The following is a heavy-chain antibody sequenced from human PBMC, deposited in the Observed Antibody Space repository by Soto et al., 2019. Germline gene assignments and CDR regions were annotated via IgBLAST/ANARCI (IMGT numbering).Heavy chain of an antibody. CDR3: ARFPRQLYYDSSGYYVADY. J-gene: IGHJ4*02. V-gene: IGHV4-4*02. D-gene: IGHD3-22*01. CDR1: GGSISSSNW. CDR2: IYHSGST. Sequence: SETLSLTCAVSGGSISSSNWWSWVRQPPGKGLEWIGEIYHSGSTNYNPSLKSRVTISVDKSKNQFSLKLSSVTAADTAVYYCARFPRQLYYDSSGYYVADYWGQGTLVTVSS.